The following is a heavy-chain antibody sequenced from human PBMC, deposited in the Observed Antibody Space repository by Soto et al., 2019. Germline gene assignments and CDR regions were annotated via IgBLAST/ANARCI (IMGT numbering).Heavy chain of an antibody. CDR1: GFTFSSYA. J-gene: IGHJ4*02. V-gene: IGHV3-23*01. Sequence: EVQLLESGGGLVQPGGSLRLSCAASGFTFSSYAMSWVRQAPGKGLEWVSAISGSGGSTYYADSVKGRFTISRDNSKNTLYLQMTSLRAEDTAVYYCAKDRIPMVAAPPDYWGQGTLVTVSS. D-gene: IGHD2-15*01. CDR2: ISGSGGST. CDR3: AKDRIPMVAAPPDY.